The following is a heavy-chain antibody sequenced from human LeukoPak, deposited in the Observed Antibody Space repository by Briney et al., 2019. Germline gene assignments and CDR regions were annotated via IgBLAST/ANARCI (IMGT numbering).Heavy chain of an antibody. CDR3: AKDYLGSSYAFDV. J-gene: IGHJ3*01. D-gene: IGHD6-13*01. V-gene: IGHV3-23*01. Sequence: GGSLRLSCAAPGFTVSGNYMSWVRQAPGKGLEWVSAISTSGDRTYYADSVKGRFTISRDSSKNTLYMQMNSLRAEDTAVYYCAKDYLGSSYAFDVWGQGTMVTVSS. CDR1: GFTVSGNY. CDR2: ISTSGDRT.